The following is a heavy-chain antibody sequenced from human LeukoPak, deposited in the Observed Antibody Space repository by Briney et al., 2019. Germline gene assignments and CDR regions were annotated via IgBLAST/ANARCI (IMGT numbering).Heavy chain of an antibody. CDR2: IKSKTDGGTT. D-gene: IGHD4-17*01. Sequence: GGSLRLSCAASGFTFSNAWMSWVRQAPGKGLEWVGRIKSKTDGGTTDYAAPVKGRFTISRDDSKNTLYLQMNSLKTEDTAVYYCMTTVTTSYCYYYGMDVWGQGTTVTVSS. J-gene: IGHJ6*02. CDR3: MTTVTTSYCYYYGMDV. V-gene: IGHV3-15*01. CDR1: GFTFSNAW.